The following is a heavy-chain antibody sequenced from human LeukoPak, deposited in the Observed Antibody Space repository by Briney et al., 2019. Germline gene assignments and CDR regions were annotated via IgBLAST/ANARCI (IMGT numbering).Heavy chain of an antibody. CDR2: IYRSGIT. V-gene: IGHV4-4*02. D-gene: IGHD3-22*01. J-gene: IGHJ4*02. CDR3: ARAVRDSSGPIPDY. CDR1: GVSITSSVW. Sequence: SETLSLTCAVSGVSITSSVWWSWVRQPPGKGLEWIGEIYRSGITTYNPSLKSRVTISVDTSKNQFSLKLSSVTAADTAVYYCARAVRDSSGPIPDYWGQGTLVTVSS.